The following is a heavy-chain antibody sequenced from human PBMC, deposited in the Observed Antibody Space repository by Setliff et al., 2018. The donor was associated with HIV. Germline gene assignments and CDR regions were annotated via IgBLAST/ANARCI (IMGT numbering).Heavy chain of an antibody. V-gene: IGHV4-31*03. CDR2: IYYSGST. Sequence: TSETLSLTCSVSGGSISSGGHYWSWIRQHPGKGLEWIGYIYYSGSTYYNPSLKSRVIISVDTSKNHFSLKLASVTAADTAVYYCARGEDNYFYYMDVWGKGTTVPSP. CDR3: ARGEDNYFYYMDV. CDR1: GGSISSGGHY. J-gene: IGHJ6*03.